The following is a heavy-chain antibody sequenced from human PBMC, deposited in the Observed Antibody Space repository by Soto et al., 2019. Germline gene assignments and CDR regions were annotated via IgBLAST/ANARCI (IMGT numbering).Heavy chain of an antibody. V-gene: IGHV4-34*01. J-gene: IGHJ4*02. Sequence: SETLSLTCAVYGGSFSGYYWNWIRQPPGKGLEWLGEINHRGRTNYNPSLKSRVTISVDTSKNQFSLKLNSVTAADTAVYYCARYGLSGWLFDYWGQGIQVTVSS. D-gene: IGHD6-19*01. CDR3: ARYGLSGWLFDY. CDR1: GGSFSGYY. CDR2: INHRGRT.